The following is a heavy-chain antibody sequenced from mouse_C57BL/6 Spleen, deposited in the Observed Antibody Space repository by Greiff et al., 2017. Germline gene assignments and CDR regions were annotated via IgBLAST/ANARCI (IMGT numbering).Heavy chain of an antibody. J-gene: IGHJ4*01. V-gene: IGHV5-15*01. CDR3: ARQGGHYAMDY. CDR1: GFTFSDYG. CDR2: ISNLAYSI. Sequence: EVHLVESGGGLVQPGGSLKLSCAASGFTFSDYGMAWVRQAPRKGPEWVAFISNLAYSIYYADTVTGRFTISRENAKNTLYLEMSSLRSEDTAMYYCARQGGHYAMDYWGQGTSVTVSS. D-gene: IGHD1-1*02.